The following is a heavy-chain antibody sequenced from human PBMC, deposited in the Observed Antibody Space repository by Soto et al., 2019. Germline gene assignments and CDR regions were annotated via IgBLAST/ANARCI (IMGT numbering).Heavy chain of an antibody. V-gene: IGHV5-51*01. CDR3: ARRRALNGMDV. CDR1: GYIFTTYW. CDR2: IYPGDSDT. Sequence: ESLKISCKVSGYIFTTYWIGWVRQIPGKGLEWMGIIYPGDSDTRYSPSFQGQVTISADKSISTAYLQWSSLKASDTAMYYCARRRALNGMDVWGQGTTVTVSS. J-gene: IGHJ6*02.